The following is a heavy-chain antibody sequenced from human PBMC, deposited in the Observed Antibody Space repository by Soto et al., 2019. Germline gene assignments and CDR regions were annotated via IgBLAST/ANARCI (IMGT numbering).Heavy chain of an antibody. Sequence: QVQLVESGGGLVKPGGSLRLSCAASGLTFSDCYMNWIRQAQGKGLEWVSYISSSGSSINYAGSVKGRFTISRDNAKNSLYLQMNSLRAEDTAMYYCARVRFGEWGYAMDVWGQGTTVTVSS. J-gene: IGHJ6*02. CDR3: ARVRFGEWGYAMDV. CDR1: GLTFSDCY. D-gene: IGHD3-10*01. V-gene: IGHV3-11*01. CDR2: ISSSGSSI.